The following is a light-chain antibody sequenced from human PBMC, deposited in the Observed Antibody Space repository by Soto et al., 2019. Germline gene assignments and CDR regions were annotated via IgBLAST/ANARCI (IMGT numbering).Light chain of an antibody. CDR2: GAS. J-gene: IGKJ4*01. V-gene: IGKV1-13*02. CDR1: QDISSS. CDR3: QQTKSYPST. Sequence: AIQLTQSPSSLSASVGVRVTITCRASQDISSSLAWYQQKAGKAPKLLIYGASILQSGVPSGFSGSGFGTDFTLTISSLRAEDFAIYFCQQTKSYPSTFGGGTKVDIK.